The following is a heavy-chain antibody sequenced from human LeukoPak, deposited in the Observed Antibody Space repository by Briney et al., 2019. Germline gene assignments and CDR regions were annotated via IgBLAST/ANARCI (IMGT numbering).Heavy chain of an antibody. CDR2: IYYSGST. D-gene: IGHD3-10*01. Sequence: PSETLSLTCTVSGGSISSYYWSWIRQPPGKGLEWIGYIYYSGSTNYNPSLKSRVTISVDTSKNQFSLKLTSVTAADTAVYYCARNEYFGSGIAFDIWGQGTMVTVSS. CDR1: GGSISSYY. V-gene: IGHV4-59*01. J-gene: IGHJ3*02. CDR3: ARNEYFGSGIAFDI.